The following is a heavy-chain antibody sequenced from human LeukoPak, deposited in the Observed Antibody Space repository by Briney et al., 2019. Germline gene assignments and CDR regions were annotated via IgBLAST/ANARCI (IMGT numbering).Heavy chain of an antibody. CDR1: GGSISNSNYY. CDR3: ARGLGYYDSSVGY. V-gene: IGHV4-39*07. CDR2: IDYSGST. D-gene: IGHD3-22*01. J-gene: IGHJ4*02. Sequence: SETLSLTCNVSGGSISNSNYYWGWIRQPPGKGLEWIGSIDYSGSTHYNPSLKSRVTISVDTSKNQFSLKLSSVTAADTAVYFCARGLGYYDSSVGYWGQGTLVTVSS.